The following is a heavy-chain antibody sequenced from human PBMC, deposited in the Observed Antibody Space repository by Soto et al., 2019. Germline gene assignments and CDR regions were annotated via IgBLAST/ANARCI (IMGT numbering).Heavy chain of an antibody. J-gene: IGHJ6*02. CDR2: IIPIFGTA. V-gene: IGHV1-69*13. D-gene: IGHD3-10*01. Sequence: SVKVSCKASGGSFSSYAVSWVRQAPGQGLEWMGGIIPIFGTANYAQKFQGRVTITADESTSTAYMELSSLRSEDTAVYYCARGDYGSGSPHYCYGMDVCGQGPTGAVSS. CDR1: GGSFSSYA. CDR3: ARGDYGSGSPHYCYGMDV.